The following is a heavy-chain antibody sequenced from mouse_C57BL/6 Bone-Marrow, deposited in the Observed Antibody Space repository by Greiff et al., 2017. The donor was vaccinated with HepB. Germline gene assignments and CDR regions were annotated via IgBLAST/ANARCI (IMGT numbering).Heavy chain of an antibody. CDR1: GYTFTSYW. Sequence: VQLQQPGAELGKPGASGKLSGRASGYTFTSYWRHWGKQRPGRGLEWIGRIDPNRGGTKYNEKFKSKATLTVDKPSSTAYMQLSSLTSEDSAVYYCARGDDYWGQGTSVTVSS. CDR2: IDPNRGGT. J-gene: IGHJ4*01. V-gene: IGHV1-72*01. CDR3: ARGDDY. D-gene: IGHD3-3*01.